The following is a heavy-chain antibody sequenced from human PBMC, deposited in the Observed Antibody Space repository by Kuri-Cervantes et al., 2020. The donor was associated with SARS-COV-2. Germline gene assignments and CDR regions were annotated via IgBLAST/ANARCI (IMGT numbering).Heavy chain of an antibody. J-gene: IGHJ4*02. V-gene: IGHV3-23*01. Sequence: GESLKISCAASGFTFSSYAMSWVRQAPGKGLEWVSAISGSGGSTYYADSVKGRFTISRDNSKNTLYPQMNSLRDEYTAIYYCAKDRAGVHDFWGQGTLVTVSS. D-gene: IGHD2-21*01. CDR3: AKDRAGVHDF. CDR1: GFTFSSYA. CDR2: ISGSGGST.